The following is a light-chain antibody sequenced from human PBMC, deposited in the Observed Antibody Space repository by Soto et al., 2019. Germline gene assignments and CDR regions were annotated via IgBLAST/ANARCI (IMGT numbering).Light chain of an antibody. CDR1: SSDIGGYNY. CDR2: DVS. Sequence: QSALTQPASVSGSPGQSITISCTGTSSDIGGYNYVSWYQQHPVKAPKLMIYDVSSRPSGVSNRFSGSKSGNTASLTISGLQAEDEADYYCSSFTSSSTVIFGGGTKLTVL. V-gene: IGLV2-14*01. CDR3: SSFTSSSTVI. J-gene: IGLJ2*01.